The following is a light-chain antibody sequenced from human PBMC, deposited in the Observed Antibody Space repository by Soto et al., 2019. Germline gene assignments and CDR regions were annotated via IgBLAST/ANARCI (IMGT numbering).Light chain of an antibody. J-gene: IGKJ1*01. V-gene: IGKV1-5*03. Sequence: DIQITQSPSSLSASVGDRVTITCRASESISTWLAWYQQKPGKAPKLLIYGASSLESGVPPRFSGDGSETDFTLTISSLQRDDFGTYYCQQYNSYSGTFGQGTKVDIK. CDR2: GAS. CDR1: ESISTW. CDR3: QQYNSYSGT.